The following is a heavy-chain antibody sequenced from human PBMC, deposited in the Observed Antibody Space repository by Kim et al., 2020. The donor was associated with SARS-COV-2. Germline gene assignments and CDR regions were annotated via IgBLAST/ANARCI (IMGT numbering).Heavy chain of an antibody. CDR3: TKDRSFYYDSCGD. CDR1: GFMFSRYA. V-gene: IGHV3-23*01. D-gene: IGHD3-22*01. Sequence: GGSLRLSCAASGFMFSRYAMSWVRQAPGKGLEWVSSISGSGENTYYADSVKGRFTISRDKSKNTLYLQMNSLRAEDTAVYFCTKDRSFYYDSCGDWDQGTLVTVSS. J-gene: IGHJ4*02. CDR2: ISGSGENT.